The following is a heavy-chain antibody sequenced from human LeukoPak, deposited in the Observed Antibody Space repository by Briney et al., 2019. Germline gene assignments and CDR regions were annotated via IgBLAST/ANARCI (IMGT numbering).Heavy chain of an antibody. CDR1: GGSFSDYS. J-gene: IGHJ4*02. Sequence: ASETLSLTCAVYGGSFSDYSWTWIRQPPGKGLEWIGEINHSGGTNHNPSLKSRVTMSLDTSRDQFSLRLTSVTAADTAIYYCASRPADSTWYGVFDYWSQGTLVTVSS. V-gene: IGHV4-34*01. D-gene: IGHD6-13*01. CDR2: INHSGGT. CDR3: ASRPADSTWYGVFDY.